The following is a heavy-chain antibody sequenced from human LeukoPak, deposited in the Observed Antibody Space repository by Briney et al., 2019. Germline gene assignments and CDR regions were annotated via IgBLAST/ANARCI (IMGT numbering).Heavy chain of an antibody. J-gene: IGHJ4*02. Sequence: YPGGSLRLSCAASGFTFSSYAMHWVRQAPGKGLEWVAVISYDGSNKYYADSVKGRFTISRDNSKNTLYLQMNSLRAEDTAVYYCARGAARMVEMGTMISFEYWGQGTLVTVSS. CDR1: GFTFSSYA. D-gene: IGHD5-24*01. CDR2: ISYDGSNK. V-gene: IGHV3-30*14. CDR3: ARGAARMVEMGTMISFEY.